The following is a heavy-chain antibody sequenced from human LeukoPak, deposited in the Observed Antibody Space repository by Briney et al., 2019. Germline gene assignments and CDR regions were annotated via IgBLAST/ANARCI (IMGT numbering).Heavy chain of an antibody. CDR1: GFTFSSYW. V-gene: IGHV3-7*01. J-gene: IGHJ4*02. CDR2: IKQDGSEK. D-gene: IGHD1-26*01. CDR3: ARDRYEWELLPFFDY. Sequence: AGGSLRLSCAASGFTFSSYWMSWVRQAPGKGLEWVANIKQDGSEKYYVDSVKGRFTISRDNAKNSLYLQMNSLRAEDTAVYYCARDRYEWELLPFFDYWGQGTLVTVSS.